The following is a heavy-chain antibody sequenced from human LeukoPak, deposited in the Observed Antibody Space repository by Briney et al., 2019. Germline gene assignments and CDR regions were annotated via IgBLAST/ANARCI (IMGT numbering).Heavy chain of an antibody. V-gene: IGHV3-23*01. D-gene: IGHD5-12*01. CDR3: AKERVVTIREAPFDY. CDR2: IRGNGET. J-gene: IGHJ4*02. Sequence: PGESLRLSCAASGLSFSTIAMSWGRQSPARGLEWVSSIRGNGETFYADSVKGRFTISRDNSKNTLYLQMNSLRAEDTAVYYCAKERVVTIREAPFDYWGQGTLVTVSS. CDR1: GLSFSTIA.